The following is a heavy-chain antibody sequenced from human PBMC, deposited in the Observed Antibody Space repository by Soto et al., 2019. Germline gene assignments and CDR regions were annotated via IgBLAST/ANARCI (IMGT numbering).Heavy chain of an antibody. CDR3: ARDSMGFDY. D-gene: IGHD3-3*02. CDR1: GFTFRYYA. CDR2: ISYDGSNK. V-gene: IGHV3-30-3*01. Sequence: PGGSLRLSCAPSGFTFRYYAIHWVRQAPGKGLEWVAVISYDGSNKNYADSVKGRFTISRDNSKNTLCLQMNSLRTEDTAVYYCARDSMGFDYWGQGTLVTVSS. J-gene: IGHJ4*02.